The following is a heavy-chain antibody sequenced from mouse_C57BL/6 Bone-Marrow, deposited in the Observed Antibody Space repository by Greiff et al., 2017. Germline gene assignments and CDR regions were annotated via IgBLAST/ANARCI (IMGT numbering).Heavy chain of an antibody. D-gene: IGHD1-1*01. CDR2: INYDGSST. Sequence: EVMLVESEGGLVQPGSSMKLSCTASGFTFSDYYMAWVRQVPEKGLEWVANINYDGSSTYYLDSLKSRFIISRDNAKNILYLQMSSLKSEDTATYYCARGIHYYGSSYVDWYFDVWGTGTTVTVSS. CDR3: ARGIHYYGSSYVDWYFDV. CDR1: GFTFSDYY. J-gene: IGHJ1*03. V-gene: IGHV5-16*01.